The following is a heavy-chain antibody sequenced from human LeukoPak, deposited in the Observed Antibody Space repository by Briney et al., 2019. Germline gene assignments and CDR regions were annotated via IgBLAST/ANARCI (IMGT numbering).Heavy chain of an antibody. V-gene: IGHV3-11*06. D-gene: IGHD1-26*01. CDR2: ISSSGTYT. J-gene: IGHJ4*02. CDR3: AKIAGTYSPDY. Sequence: GGSLRLSCAASGFYFSDYYMTWIRQAPGRGLEWVSYISSSGTYTNYADSVKGRFTISRDNAKKSLYLQMNSLSAEDTAVYYCAKIAGTYSPDYWGQGTLITVSS. CDR1: GFYFSDYY.